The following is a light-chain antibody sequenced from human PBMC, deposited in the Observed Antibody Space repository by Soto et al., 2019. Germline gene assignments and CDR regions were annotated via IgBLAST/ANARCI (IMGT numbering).Light chain of an antibody. CDR2: GAS. J-gene: IGKJ1*01. CDR3: QQYDTSPWT. V-gene: IGKV3-20*01. Sequence: EIVLTQSPGTLSLSPGERATLSCRASQSLNSNYLAWYQQKTGQAPRLLIYGASSRATGIPDRFSGSGSGTDFSLTISRLEPEDFAVYYCQQYDTSPWTFGQGTKVEFK. CDR1: QSLNSNY.